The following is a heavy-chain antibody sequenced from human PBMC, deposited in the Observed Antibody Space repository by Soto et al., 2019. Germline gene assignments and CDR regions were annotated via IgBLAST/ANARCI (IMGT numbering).Heavy chain of an antibody. CDR1: GFTFSSYA. J-gene: IGHJ6*02. V-gene: IGHV3-30-3*01. D-gene: IGHD3-16*02. Sequence: SGGSLRLSCAASGFTFSSYAMHWVRQAPGKGLEWVAVISYDGSNKYYADSVKGRFTISRDNSKNTLYLQMNSLRAEDTAVYYCARNSLVQASWQHSYLAPQNYYYYGMDVWGQGTTVTVSS. CDR3: ARNSLVQASWQHSYLAPQNYYYYGMDV. CDR2: ISYDGSNK.